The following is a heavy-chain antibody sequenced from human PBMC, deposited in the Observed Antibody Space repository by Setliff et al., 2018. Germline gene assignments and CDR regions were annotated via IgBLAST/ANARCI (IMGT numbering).Heavy chain of an antibody. D-gene: IGHD2-8*01. CDR3: AKDRVPDNKWDFDY. CDR1: GFTFSDYY. J-gene: IGHJ4*02. V-gene: IGHV3-11*01. Sequence: GGSLRLSCATSGFTFSDYYMSWIRQTPGKGLEWVAYISSSGSLIYYPDSVKGRFTISRDNAKKSVDLQMNSLRAEDTAIYFCAKDRVPDNKWDFDYWGQGILVTVSS. CDR2: ISSSGSLI.